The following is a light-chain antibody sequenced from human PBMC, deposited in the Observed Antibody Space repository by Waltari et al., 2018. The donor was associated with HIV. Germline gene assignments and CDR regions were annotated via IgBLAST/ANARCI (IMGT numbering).Light chain of an antibody. Sequence: QSVLTQPPSASGTPGQRVTVSCSGSSPNIESNPVNWYQHLPKTAPKLLIYSNNQRPSGVPDRFSGSKSGTSASLAISGLQSEDEADYYCAAWDDSLNAYDFGTGTKVTVL. CDR3: AAWDDSLNAYD. J-gene: IGLJ1*01. V-gene: IGLV1-44*01. CDR2: SNN. CDR1: SPNIESNP.